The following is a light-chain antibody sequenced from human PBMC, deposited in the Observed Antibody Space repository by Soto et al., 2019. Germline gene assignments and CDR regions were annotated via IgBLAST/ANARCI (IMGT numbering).Light chain of an antibody. CDR1: QSVSSSY. CDR3: QQYGSSPRT. V-gene: IGKV3-20*01. J-gene: IGKJ1*01. CDR2: GAS. Sequence: EIALTQSPGTLSLSPGKRATLSCRASQSVSSSYLAWYQQKPGQAPRLLIYGASSRATGIPDRFSGSGSGTDFTLIISRLEPEDFAVYYCQQYGSSPRTFGQGTKVEIK.